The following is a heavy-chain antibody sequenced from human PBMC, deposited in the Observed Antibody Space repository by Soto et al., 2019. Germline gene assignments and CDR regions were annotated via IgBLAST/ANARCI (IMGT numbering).Heavy chain of an antibody. CDR3: TTGWSSKDY. D-gene: IGHD3-3*01. CDR2: IKSKADGGTT. V-gene: IGHV3-15*01. Sequence: PGGSLRLSCAASGFIFSNAWMSWVRQAPGKGLEWVGRIKSKADGGTTNYAAPVKGRINISRDGSKNTLYLQMNGLKTEDTAVYYCTTGWSSKDYWGQGTLVTVSS. J-gene: IGHJ4*02. CDR1: GFIFSNAW.